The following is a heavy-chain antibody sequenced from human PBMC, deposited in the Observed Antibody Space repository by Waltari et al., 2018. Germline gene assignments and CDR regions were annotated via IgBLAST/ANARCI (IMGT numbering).Heavy chain of an antibody. J-gene: IGHJ3*02. CDR2: MYYSRTT. V-gene: IGHV4-31*01. CDR3: ARAHDSSGYYYSDAFDI. Sequence: QVQLQESGPGLVKPSQTLALTCTVSGGSISSGGYYLSWIRQHPGKGLEWIGYMYYSRTTYYNPSLKSTVTIPVDTSKNQFSLKLSSVTVADTAVYYCARAHDSSGYYYSDAFDIWGQGTMVTVSS. D-gene: IGHD3-22*01. CDR1: GGSISSGGYY.